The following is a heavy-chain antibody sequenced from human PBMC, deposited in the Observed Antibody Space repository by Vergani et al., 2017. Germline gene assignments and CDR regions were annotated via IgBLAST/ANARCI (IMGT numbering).Heavy chain of an antibody. J-gene: IGHJ4*02. Sequence: EVQLVESGGGLVQPGGSLRLSCAASGFTFSSYWMSWVRQAPGKGLEWVANIKQDGSEKYYVDFVKGRFTISRDNAKNSLYLQMNSLRAEDTAVYYCARDDYGCNSGFDYWGQGTLVTVSS. CDR1: GFTFSSYW. D-gene: IGHD4-23*01. CDR2: IKQDGSEK. CDR3: ARDDYGCNSGFDY. V-gene: IGHV3-7*01.